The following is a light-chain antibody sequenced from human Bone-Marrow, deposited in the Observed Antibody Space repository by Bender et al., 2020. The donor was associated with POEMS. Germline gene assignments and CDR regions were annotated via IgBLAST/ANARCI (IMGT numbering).Light chain of an antibody. V-gene: IGLV3-21*02. CDR1: SLSKQY. CDR3: RVWDSSSLHWV. J-gene: IGLJ3*02. CDR2: EDT. Sequence: SYELTQPPSVSVSPGQTPRITCSGESLSKQYAFWYHQRPGQAPVLVVYEDTDRPSGIPDRFSGSNSGNTATVTISRVEVGDEADYYCRVWDSSSLHWVFGGGTRLTVL.